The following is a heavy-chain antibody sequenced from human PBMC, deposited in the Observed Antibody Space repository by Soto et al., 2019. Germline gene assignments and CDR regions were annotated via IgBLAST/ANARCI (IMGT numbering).Heavy chain of an antibody. CDR2: IYDSGST. V-gene: IGHV4-59*01. J-gene: IGHJ4*02. Sequence: SETLSLTCTVSGGSISNYYWSWVRQPPGKGLEWIGYIYDSGSTNYNPSLKSRVTISVDTSKNQFSLRLTSVTAADTAVYYCAAAPRYWGKGTLVTVSS. CDR1: GGSISNYY. D-gene: IGHD2-15*01. CDR3: AAAPRY.